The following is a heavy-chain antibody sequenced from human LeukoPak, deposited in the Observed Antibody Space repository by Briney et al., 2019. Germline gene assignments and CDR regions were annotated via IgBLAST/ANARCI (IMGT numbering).Heavy chain of an antibody. CDR3: AKMLEWREDPMDYYYGMDV. CDR1: RFTFSSYA. J-gene: IGHJ6*02. D-gene: IGHD3-3*01. CDR2: ISGSGGTT. Sequence: GGSLRLSCVASRFTFSSYAMSWVRQAPGKGLEWVSAISGSGGTTYYADSVKGRFTISRDNSKNTLYLQMNSLRAEDTAVYYCAKMLEWREDPMDYYYGMDVWGQGTTVTVSS. V-gene: IGHV3-23*01.